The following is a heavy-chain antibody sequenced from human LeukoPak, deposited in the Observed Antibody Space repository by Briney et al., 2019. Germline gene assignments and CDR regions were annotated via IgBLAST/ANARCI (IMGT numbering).Heavy chain of an antibody. V-gene: IGHV3-13*01. J-gene: IGHJ4*02. CDR1: GFTFSNYD. CDR3: VRQPDSARYGFDF. D-gene: IGHD1-26*01. Sequence: GGSLRLSCSASGFTFSNYDIHWVRQATGKGLEWVSAIGSSGDTYYIDSVKGRFTISRESAMNSLYLQMNSLRAEDTAVYYCVRQPDSARYGFDFWGQGTLVTVSS. CDR2: IGSSGDT.